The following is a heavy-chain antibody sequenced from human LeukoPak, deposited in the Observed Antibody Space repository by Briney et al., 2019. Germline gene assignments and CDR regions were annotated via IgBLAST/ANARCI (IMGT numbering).Heavy chain of an antibody. CDR3: ANGPPFDP. V-gene: IGHV1-2*02. Sequence: ASVKVSYKHSGWCLTEYYMQELGQSPGQGLEWMGWINPNSGATDYSQKFRGRVTLTRDTSINTAYLEVTRLTSDDTAVYYCANGPPFDPWGQGTLVTVSS. CDR1: GWCLTEYY. J-gene: IGHJ5*02. CDR2: INPNSGAT.